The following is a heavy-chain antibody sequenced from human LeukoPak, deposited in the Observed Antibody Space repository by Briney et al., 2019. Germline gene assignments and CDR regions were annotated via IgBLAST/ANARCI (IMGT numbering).Heavy chain of an antibody. CDR2: INPNSGGT. CDR1: GYTFTVYY. J-gene: IGHJ4*02. CDR3: AVLWFGDSYRHFDY. Sequence: ASVTVSFTASGYTFTVYYMHWVRQAPGQGLEWMGWINPNSGGTNYAQTFQGRVTIIRDTAISTAYMELSRLRSDDTAVYYCAVLWFGDSYRHFDYWGQGTLVTVSS. D-gene: IGHD3-10*01. V-gene: IGHV1-2*02.